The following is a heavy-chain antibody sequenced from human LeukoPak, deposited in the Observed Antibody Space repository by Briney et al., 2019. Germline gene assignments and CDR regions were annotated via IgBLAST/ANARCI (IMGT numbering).Heavy chain of an antibody. CDR3: ARDEAVTSPFDY. D-gene: IGHD4-17*01. J-gene: IGHJ4*02. V-gene: IGHV1-18*01. CDR1: GYTFTSYG. Sequence: ASVKVSCKASGYTFTSYGISWVRQAPGQGLEWMGRISGYNGNTNYAQKLQGRVTMTTDTSTSTAYMELRSLRSDDTAVYYCARDEAVTSPFDYWGQGTLVTVSS. CDR2: ISGYNGNT.